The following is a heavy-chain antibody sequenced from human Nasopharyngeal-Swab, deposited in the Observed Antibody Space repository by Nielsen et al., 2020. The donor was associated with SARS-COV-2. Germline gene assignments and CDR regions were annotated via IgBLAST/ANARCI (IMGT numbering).Heavy chain of an antibody. Sequence: GALRLSCTISCDSISNNNYYWGWIRQPPGKGLEWIGMIYYSGTTYDNPSLKSRVTISVDTSESQFSLKLNSVTAADTAVYYCARRDRYYDFWMDWGQGTLVTVSS. CDR2: IYYSGTT. CDR3: ARRDRYYDFWMD. D-gene: IGHD3-3*01. V-gene: IGHV4-39*01. J-gene: IGHJ4*02. CDR1: CDSISNNNYY.